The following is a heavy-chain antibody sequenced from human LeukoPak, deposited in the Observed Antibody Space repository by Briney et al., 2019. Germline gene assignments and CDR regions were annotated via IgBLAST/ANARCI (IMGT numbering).Heavy chain of an antibody. CDR3: ARCGALGSSGYYYFDY. CDR2: IYYSGST. V-gene: IGHV4-59*01. D-gene: IGHD3-22*01. J-gene: IGHJ4*02. Sequence: PSETLSLTCTVSGGSISSYYWNWIRQPPGKGLEWIGYIYYSGSTNYNPSLKSRVTISVDTSKNQFSLKLSSVTAADTAVYYCARCGALGSSGYYYFDYWGQGTLVTVSS. CDR1: GGSISSYY.